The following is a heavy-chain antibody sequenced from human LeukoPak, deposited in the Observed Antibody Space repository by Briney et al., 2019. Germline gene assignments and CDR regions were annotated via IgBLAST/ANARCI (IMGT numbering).Heavy chain of an antibody. CDR1: GFTFSSYE. CDR3: AKDRIQLDN. Sequence: PGGSLRLSCAASGFTFSSYEMNWVRQAPGKGLEWVSYISSSGSTIYYADSVKGRFTISRDNSKNTLYLQMNSLRAEDTAVYYCAKDRIQLDNWGQGTLVTVSS. J-gene: IGHJ4*02. CDR2: ISSSGSTI. V-gene: IGHV3-48*03.